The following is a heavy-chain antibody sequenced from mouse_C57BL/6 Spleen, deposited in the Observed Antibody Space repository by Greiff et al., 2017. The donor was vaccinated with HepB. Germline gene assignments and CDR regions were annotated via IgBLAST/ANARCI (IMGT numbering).Heavy chain of an antibody. Sequence: QVQLQQPGAELVKPGASVKMSCKASGYTFTSYWISWVKQRPGQGLEWIGDIYPGSGSTNYNEKFKSKATLTVDTSSSTAYMQLSSLTSEDSAVYYCASITTVVGGDYWGQGTTLTVSS. CDR3: ASITTVVGGDY. CDR2: IYPGSGST. J-gene: IGHJ2*01. CDR1: GYTFTSYW. D-gene: IGHD1-1*01. V-gene: IGHV1-55*01.